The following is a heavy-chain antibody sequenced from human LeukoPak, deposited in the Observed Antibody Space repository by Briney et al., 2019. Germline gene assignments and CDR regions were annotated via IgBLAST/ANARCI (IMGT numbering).Heavy chain of an antibody. CDR2: ISGSSDDI. CDR1: GFTFSSYS. D-gene: IGHD4-23*01. V-gene: IGHV3-48*01. J-gene: IGHJ4*02. Sequence: GGSLRLSCAASGFTFSSYSMNWVRQAPGKGLEWVSYISGSSDDIYYADSVKGRFTISRDNAKNSLFLQMNSLRAEDTAVYYCARGDGGKPMGFWGQGTLVAVSS. CDR3: ARGDGGKPMGF.